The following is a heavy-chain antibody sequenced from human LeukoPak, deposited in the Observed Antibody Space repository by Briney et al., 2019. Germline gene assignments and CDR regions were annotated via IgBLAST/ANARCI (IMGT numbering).Heavy chain of an antibody. CDR1: GYSFTNNX. D-gene: IGHD4-17*01. J-gene: IGHJ4*02. V-gene: IGHV5-51*01. CDR2: IYPGDSDT. Sequence: GESLXXSCKASGYSFTNNXIGWVRXMPGKGLEWMGIIYPGDSDTRYSPSFQGQVTISAVKSISTAYLQWSSLKASDTAMYYCARRSWDYGDYWLDYWGQGTLVTVSS. CDR3: ARRSWDYGDYWLDY.